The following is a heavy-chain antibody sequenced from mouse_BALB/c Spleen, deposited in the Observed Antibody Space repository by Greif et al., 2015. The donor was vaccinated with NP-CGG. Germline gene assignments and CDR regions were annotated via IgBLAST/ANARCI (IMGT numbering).Heavy chain of an antibody. CDR3: ARAGIMMSYIDY. V-gene: IGHV1-69*02. CDR1: GYTFTSYW. D-gene: IGHD2-3*01. CDR2: IDPSDSET. J-gene: IGHJ2*01. Sequence: QVQLKDSGAELVKPGAPVKLSCKASGYTFTSYWMNWVKQRPGRGLEWIGRIDPSDSETHYNQKFKDKATLTVDKSSSTAYIQLSSLTSEDSAVNYCARAGIMMSYIDYWGQGTTLTVSS.